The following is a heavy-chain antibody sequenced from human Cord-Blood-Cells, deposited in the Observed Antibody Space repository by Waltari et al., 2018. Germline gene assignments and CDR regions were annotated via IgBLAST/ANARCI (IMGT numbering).Heavy chain of an antibody. Sequence: QVQLVQSGAEVKKPGASVKVSCKVSGYTLTELSMHWVRQAPGKGLEWMGGFGPEDGETIYAQKFQGRVTMTEDTSTDTAYMELSSLRSEDTAVYYCATTSLGYDFWSGYYTGAFDIWGQGTMVTVSS. CDR2: FGPEDGET. J-gene: IGHJ3*02. D-gene: IGHD3-3*01. CDR3: ATTSLGYDFWSGYYTGAFDI. CDR1: GYTLTELS. V-gene: IGHV1-24*01.